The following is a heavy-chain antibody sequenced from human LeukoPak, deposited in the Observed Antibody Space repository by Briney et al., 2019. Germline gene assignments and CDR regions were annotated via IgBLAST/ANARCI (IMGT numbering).Heavy chain of an antibody. Sequence: GSLRLSCAASGFTFSSYAMHWVRQAPGKGLEWVAVISYDGSNKYYADSVKGRFTISRDNSKNTLYLQMNSLRAEDTAVYYCARGQYYDFWSGYYGRDYYYYGMDVWGQGTTVTVSS. V-gene: IGHV3-30-3*01. CDR1: GFTFSSYA. J-gene: IGHJ6*02. CDR2: ISYDGSNK. D-gene: IGHD3-3*01. CDR3: ARGQYYDFWSGYYGRDYYYYGMDV.